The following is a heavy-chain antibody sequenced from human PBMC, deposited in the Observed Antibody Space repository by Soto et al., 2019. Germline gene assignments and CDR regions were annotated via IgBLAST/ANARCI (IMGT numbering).Heavy chain of an antibody. CDR3: AREGKTAFGDVLGPFDY. Sequence: EVQLVESGGGLGQPGGSLRRSCAASGFTFSGYNMNWVRQAPGRGLEWVSYINRNNGVVSYADSVKGRFTISRDNAKNSMSLQMNSLRDEDTAVYYCAREGKTAFGDVLGPFDYWGQGNLVTVSS. D-gene: IGHD3-3*01. V-gene: IGHV3-48*02. CDR1: GFTFSGYN. CDR2: INRNNGVV. J-gene: IGHJ4*02.